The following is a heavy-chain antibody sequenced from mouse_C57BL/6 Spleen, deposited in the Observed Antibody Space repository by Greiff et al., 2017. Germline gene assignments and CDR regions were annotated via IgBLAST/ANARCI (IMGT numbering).Heavy chain of an antibody. D-gene: IGHD1-1*01. CDR2: ISYDGSN. CDR1: GYSITSGYY. J-gene: IGHJ1*03. CDR3: ARVHYYGSSYEYFDV. V-gene: IGHV3-6*01. Sequence: ESGPGLVKPSQSLSLTCSVTGYSITSGYYWNWIRQFPGNKLEWMGYISYDGSNNYNPSLKNRISITRDTSKNQFFLKLNSVTTEDTATYYCARVHYYGSSYEYFDVWGTGTTVTVSS.